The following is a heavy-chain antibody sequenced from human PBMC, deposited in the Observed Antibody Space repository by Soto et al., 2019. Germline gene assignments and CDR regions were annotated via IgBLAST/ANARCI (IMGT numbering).Heavy chain of an antibody. CDR2: IFYTGVT. Sequence: QVQLQESGPGLVKPSETLSLTCSVSGGSVRNASFYWTWIRQAPGTGLEYIGSIFYTGVTNYNPSLSSRVTISLDTSKNHFSLKLNSMTAAETAVYYCVRVLDSSWYADLWGRGTLVTVAS. CDR3: VRVLDSSWYADL. D-gene: IGHD3-22*01. CDR1: GGSVRNASFY. V-gene: IGHV4-61*03. J-gene: IGHJ2*01.